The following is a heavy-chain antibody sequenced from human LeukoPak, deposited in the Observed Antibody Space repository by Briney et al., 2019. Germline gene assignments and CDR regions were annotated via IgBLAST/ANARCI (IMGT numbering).Heavy chain of an antibody. J-gene: IGHJ3*01. Sequence: GGSLRLSCTSSGFTFREFAVSWFRQAPGKGLEWIGFIRSSIYGGTPKAAASVKGRFIFSRDDSKGVAYLRMNSLKTDDTAVYYCSREWGNGNDLRPDSWGQGTMVTVSS. CDR1: GFTFREFA. CDR2: IRSSIYGGTP. V-gene: IGHV3-49*03. D-gene: IGHD1-1*01. CDR3: SREWGNGNDLRPDS.